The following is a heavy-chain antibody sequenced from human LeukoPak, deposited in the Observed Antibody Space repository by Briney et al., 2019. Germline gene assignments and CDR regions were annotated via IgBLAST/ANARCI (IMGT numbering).Heavy chain of an antibody. Sequence: PGGSLRLSRAASGFTFNSYAMHWVRQAPGKGLEWVAVISYDGSNKYYADSVKGRFTISRNNSKDTLYVQMNSLRAEDTAVYYCAKDRMVFGSGRAFDYWGQGTLVTVSS. D-gene: IGHD3-10*01. CDR1: GFTFNSYA. V-gene: IGHV3-30*04. CDR3: AKDRMVFGSGRAFDY. CDR2: ISYDGSNK. J-gene: IGHJ4*02.